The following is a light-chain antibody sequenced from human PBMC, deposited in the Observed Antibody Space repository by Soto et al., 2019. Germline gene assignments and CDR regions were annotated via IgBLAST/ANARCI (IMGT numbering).Light chain of an antibody. Sequence: DIQMTQSPSSLSASVGDRVTITCRASQSISSYLNWYQQKTGKPPKLLIYAASSLQSGVPSRFSGSGSGTDFTLTISSLQPEDFATYYCQQSYSTPQTFGQGTKVEIK. J-gene: IGKJ1*01. CDR2: AAS. V-gene: IGKV1-39*01. CDR3: QQSYSTPQT. CDR1: QSISSY.